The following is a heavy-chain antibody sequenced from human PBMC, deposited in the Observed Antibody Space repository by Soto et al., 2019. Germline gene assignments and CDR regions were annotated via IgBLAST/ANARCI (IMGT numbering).Heavy chain of an antibody. D-gene: IGHD3-3*01. CDR2: IRTKANNYAT. Sequence: GGSLRLSCAASGFTFSGSAMHWVRQASGKGLEWVGRIRTKANNYATAYAASVRGRFTISRDDSKNTAYLQMNSLKTEDTAVYYCAKDNLDFWSAPTWAYFDYWGQGTLVTVSS. V-gene: IGHV3-73*01. CDR1: GFTFSGSA. CDR3: AKDNLDFWSAPTWAYFDY. J-gene: IGHJ4*02.